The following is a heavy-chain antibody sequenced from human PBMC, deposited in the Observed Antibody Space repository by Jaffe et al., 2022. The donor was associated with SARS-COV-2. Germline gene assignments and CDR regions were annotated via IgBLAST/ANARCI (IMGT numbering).Heavy chain of an antibody. CDR1: GFTFSSYA. D-gene: IGHD3-22*01. V-gene: IGHV3-30-3*01. CDR2: ISYDGSNK. Sequence: QVQLVESGGGVVQPGRSLRLSCAASGFTFSSYAMHWVRQAPGKGLEWVAVISYDGSNKYYADSVKGRFTISRDNSKNTLYLQMNSLRAEDTAVYYCARGEDDSSGYYSYEFDLWGRGTLVTVSS. J-gene: IGHJ2*01. CDR3: ARGEDDSSGYYSYEFDL.